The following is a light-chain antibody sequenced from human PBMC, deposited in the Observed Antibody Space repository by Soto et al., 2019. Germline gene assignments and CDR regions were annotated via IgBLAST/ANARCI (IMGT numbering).Light chain of an antibody. Sequence: EIVMTQSPATLSVSPGESATLSCRASQSISNNLAWYQQKPGQAPRLLVYGASTRATNIPARFSGSGSGTEFTLTINSLQSEVFAVYYCQQYNKWRTFGQGTKVDIK. CDR1: QSISNN. CDR2: GAS. CDR3: QQYNKWRT. J-gene: IGKJ1*01. V-gene: IGKV3-15*01.